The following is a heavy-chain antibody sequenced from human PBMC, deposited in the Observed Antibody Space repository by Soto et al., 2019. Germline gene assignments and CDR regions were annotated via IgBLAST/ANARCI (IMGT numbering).Heavy chain of an antibody. CDR2: LKEDGSGK. Sequence: PGGSLRLSCAASGFTFNHYSMHWVRQPPGKGLVWVSRLKEDGSGKYYVDSVKGRFTISRDNAKNSLFLRMNSLRAEDTAVYYCARRGDDFDYWGQGTLVTVSS. D-gene: IGHD2-21*01. CDR1: GFTFNHYS. J-gene: IGHJ4*02. V-gene: IGHV3-74*01. CDR3: ARRGDDFDY.